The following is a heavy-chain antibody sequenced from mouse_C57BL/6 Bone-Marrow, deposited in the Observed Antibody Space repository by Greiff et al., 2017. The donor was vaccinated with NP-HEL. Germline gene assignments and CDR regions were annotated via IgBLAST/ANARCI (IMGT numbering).Heavy chain of an antibody. CDR3: ASVLPEGFAY. CDR2: IYPGDGDT. V-gene: IGHV1-82*01. Sequence: QVQLQQSGPELVKPGASVKISCKASGYAFSSSWMNWVKQRPGKGLEWIGRIYPGDGDTNYNGKFKGKATLTADKSSSTAYMQLSSLTSEDSAVYFCASVLPEGFAYWGQGTLVTVSA. J-gene: IGHJ3*01. CDR1: GYAFSSSW.